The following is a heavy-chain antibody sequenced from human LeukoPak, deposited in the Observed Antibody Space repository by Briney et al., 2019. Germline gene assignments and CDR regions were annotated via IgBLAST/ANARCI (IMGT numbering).Heavy chain of an antibody. D-gene: IGHD2-15*01. CDR3: ARVAAVPIVVVVAAPDAFDI. CDR1: GGSFSGYY. CDR2: INHSGST. Sequence: PSETLSLTCAVYGGSFSGYYWSWIRQPPGKGLEWIGEINHSGSTNYNPSLKSRVTISVDTSKNQFSLKLSSVTAADTAVYYCARVAAVPIVVVVAAPDAFDIWGQGTMVTVSS. J-gene: IGHJ3*02. V-gene: IGHV4-34*01.